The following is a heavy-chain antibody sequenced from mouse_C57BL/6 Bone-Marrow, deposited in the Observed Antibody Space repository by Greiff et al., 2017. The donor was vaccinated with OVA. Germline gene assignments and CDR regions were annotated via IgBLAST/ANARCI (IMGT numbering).Heavy chain of an antibody. CDR2: IYPRSGNT. J-gene: IGHJ1*03. CDR1: GYTFTSYG. D-gene: IGHD2-12*01. CDR3: ARSFYSLWYFDV. V-gene: IGHV1-81*01. Sequence: QVQLKQSGAELARPGASVKLSCKASGYTFTSYGISWVKQRTGQGLEWIGEIYPRSGNTYYNEKFKGKATLTADKSSSTAYMELRSLTSENSAVYFGARSFYSLWYFDVWGTGTTVTVSS.